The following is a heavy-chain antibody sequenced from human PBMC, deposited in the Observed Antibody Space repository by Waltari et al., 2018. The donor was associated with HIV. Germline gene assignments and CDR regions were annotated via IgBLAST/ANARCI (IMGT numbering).Heavy chain of an antibody. CDR1: GFTFSSYS. Sequence: EVQLVESGGGLVKPGGSLRLSCAASGFTFSSYSMNWVRQAPGKGLEWVSSISSSSSYIYYADSVKGRFTISRDNAKNSLYLQMNSLRAEDTAVYYCARDLSGTGTKSGGFDYWGQGTLVTVSS. CDR3: ARDLSGTGTKSGGFDY. CDR2: ISSSSSYI. J-gene: IGHJ4*02. V-gene: IGHV3-21*01. D-gene: IGHD1-7*01.